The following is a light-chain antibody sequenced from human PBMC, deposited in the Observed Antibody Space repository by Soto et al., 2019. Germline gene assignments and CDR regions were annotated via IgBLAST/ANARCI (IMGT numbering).Light chain of an antibody. CDR2: DVS. CDR3: SSYTATRTYV. CDR1: NSDVGAYNY. Sequence: LTQPASVSGSPGQSVSISCTGTNSDVGAYNYVSWYQHHPGEAPKIIIYDVSDRPSGVSNRFSGSKSGNTASLTISGLQAEDEADYYCSSYTATRTYVFGTGTKVTVL. J-gene: IGLJ1*01. V-gene: IGLV2-14*01.